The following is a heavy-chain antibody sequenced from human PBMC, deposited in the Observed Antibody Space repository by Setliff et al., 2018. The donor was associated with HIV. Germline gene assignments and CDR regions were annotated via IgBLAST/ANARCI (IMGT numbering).Heavy chain of an antibody. V-gene: IGHV1-24*01. CDR1: GYTVTELS. J-gene: IGHJ5*02. D-gene: IGHD3-22*01. CDR2: FDPEDNKI. Sequence: ASVKVSCKVSGYTVTELSINWVRQAPGKGPEWMGGFDPEDNKIVYAQKFQGRVTTTEDTSTDTAYMELSRLRSDDTAVYYCTRYERDGYYDSSGYRFDPWGQGTLVTVSS. CDR3: TRYERDGYYDSSGYRFDP.